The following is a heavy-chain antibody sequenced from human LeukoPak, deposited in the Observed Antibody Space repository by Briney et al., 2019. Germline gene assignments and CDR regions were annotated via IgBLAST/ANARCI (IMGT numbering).Heavy chain of an antibody. CDR2: ISGSGGST. D-gene: IGHD5-18*01. CDR1: GFTFSSYA. Sequence: QPGGSLRLSCAASGFTFSSYAMSWVRQAPGKGLEWVSAISGSGGSTYYADAVKGRFTISRDNSKNTLYLQMNSLRAEDTAVYYCAKGYSAPNWFDPWGQGTLVTVSS. V-gene: IGHV3-23*01. CDR3: AKGYSAPNWFDP. J-gene: IGHJ5*02.